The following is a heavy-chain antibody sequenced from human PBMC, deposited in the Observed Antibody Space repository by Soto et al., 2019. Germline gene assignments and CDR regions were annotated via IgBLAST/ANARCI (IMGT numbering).Heavy chain of an antibody. CDR1: GYTFTSFD. D-gene: IGHD3-10*01. CDR3: ARGPIYGSGSYLSDP. V-gene: IGHV1-8*01. CDR2: MNPNSGNT. Sequence: QVQLVQSGAEVKKSGASVKVSCKASGYTFTSFDINWVRQATGQGLEWVGWMNPNSGNTGYAQKFQGRVTMTRNTSISTAYMELSSLRSEDTAVYHCARGPIYGSGSYLSDPWGQGTLVTVSS. J-gene: IGHJ5*02.